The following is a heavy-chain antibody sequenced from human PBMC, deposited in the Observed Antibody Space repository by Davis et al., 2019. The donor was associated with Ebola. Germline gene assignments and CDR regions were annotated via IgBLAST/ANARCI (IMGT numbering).Heavy chain of an antibody. J-gene: IGHJ4*02. CDR2: IDHSGIR. D-gene: IGHD1-1*01. V-gene: IGHV4-61*08. CDR3: SDWNR. CDR1: GGSISSGDYF. Sequence: SETLSLTCTVSGGSISSGDYFWSWIRQPPGKGLEWIGEIDHSGIRTYNPSLESRVTMSVDTSKNQFSLRLKSLTAADTAVYYCSDWNRWGQGTLVTVSS.